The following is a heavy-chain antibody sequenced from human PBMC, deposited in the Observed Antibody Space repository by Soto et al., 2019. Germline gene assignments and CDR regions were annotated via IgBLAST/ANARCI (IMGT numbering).Heavy chain of an antibody. CDR1: GFTFDDYA. CDR3: AKEMASKVPDSGDYPFDY. CDR2: ISWNSGSI. Sequence: EVQLVESGGGLVQPGRSLRLSCAASGFTFDDYAMHWVRQAPGQGLEWVSGISWNSGSIGYADSVNGRFTISRDNAKNSLYLKMNSRRAEDTALYYCAKEMASKVPDSGDYPFDYWGQGTLVTVSS. V-gene: IGHV3-9*01. J-gene: IGHJ4*02. D-gene: IGHD4-17*01.